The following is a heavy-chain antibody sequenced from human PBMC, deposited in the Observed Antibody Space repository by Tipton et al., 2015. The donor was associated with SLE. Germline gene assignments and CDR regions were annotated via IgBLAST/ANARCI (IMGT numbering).Heavy chain of an antibody. CDR3: ARHRSAYDFWSGYYLDAFDI. CDR1: GGSISSSSYY. D-gene: IGHD3-3*01. CDR2: IYYSGST. Sequence: TLSLTCTVSGGSISSSSYYWGWIRQPPGKGLEWIGSIYYSGSTYYTPSLKSRVTISGDTSKNHFSLKLSSVTAADTAVYYCARHRSAYDFWSGYYLDAFDIWGQGTMVTVSS. J-gene: IGHJ3*02. V-gene: IGHV4-39*01.